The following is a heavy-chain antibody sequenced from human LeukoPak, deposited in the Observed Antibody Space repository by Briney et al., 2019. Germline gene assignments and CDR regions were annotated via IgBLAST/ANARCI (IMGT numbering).Heavy chain of an antibody. CDR2: ISWNSGSI. Sequence: GGSLRLSCAASGFTFGTYAMHWVRQAPGKGLEWVSGISWNSGSIGYADSVKGRFTISRDNAKNSLYLQMNSLRAEDTALYYCAKDGIPCYSSSCGHRWFDPWGQGTLVTVSS. V-gene: IGHV3-9*01. CDR3: AKDGIPCYSSSCGHRWFDP. J-gene: IGHJ5*02. D-gene: IGHD6-13*01. CDR1: GFTFGTYA.